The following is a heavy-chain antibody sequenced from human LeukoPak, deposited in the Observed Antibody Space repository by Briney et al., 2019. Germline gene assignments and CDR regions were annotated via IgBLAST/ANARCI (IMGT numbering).Heavy chain of an antibody. V-gene: IGHV3-7*03. Sequence: GGSLRLSCAASGFTFSNYWMSWVRQAPGKGLEWVANIKQDGSEKYYVDSVKGRFTISRDNAKNSLYLQMNSLRAEDTAVYYCARPAPSGNYLDHYFDYWGQGTLVTVSS. CDR2: IKQDGSEK. D-gene: IGHD1-26*01. CDR1: GFTFSNYW. J-gene: IGHJ4*02. CDR3: ARPAPSGNYLDHYFDY.